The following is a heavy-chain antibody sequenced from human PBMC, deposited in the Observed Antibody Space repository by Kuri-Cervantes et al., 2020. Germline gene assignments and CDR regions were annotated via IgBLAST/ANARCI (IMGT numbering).Heavy chain of an antibody. CDR3: ARFAGLSDDFDM. J-gene: IGHJ3*02. CDR1: EFTFSSFG. D-gene: IGHD2/OR15-2a*01. CDR2: IRYDGSNE. Sequence: GESLKISCEASEFTFSSFGIHWVRQAPGKGLEWVTFIRYDGSNEYHADSVKGRFTISRDNSKNTLYLQMNSLRTEDTAVYYCARFAGLSDDFDMWGQGTTVTVSS. V-gene: IGHV3-30*02.